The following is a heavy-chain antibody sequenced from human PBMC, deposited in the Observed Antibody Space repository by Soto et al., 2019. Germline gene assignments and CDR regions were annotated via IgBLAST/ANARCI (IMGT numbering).Heavy chain of an antibody. V-gene: IGHV3-21*01. CDR2: ISSSSSYI. CDR1: GFTFSSYS. CDR3: AGEQSGFGGLDSFDI. D-gene: IGHD3-10*01. J-gene: IGHJ3*02. Sequence: GGSLRLSCAASGFTFSSYSMNWVRQAPGKGLEWVSAISSSSSYIYYADSVKGRFTIPRDNAKNSLYLQMNSLRAEDAAVYYCAGEQSGFGGLDSFDIWGQGTMVTVSS.